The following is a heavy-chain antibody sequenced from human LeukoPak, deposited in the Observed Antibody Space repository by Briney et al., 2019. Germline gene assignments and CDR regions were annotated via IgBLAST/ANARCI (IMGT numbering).Heavy chain of an antibody. CDR3: ARGGIAAADLDY. CDR1: GYTFTSYD. J-gene: IGHJ4*02. V-gene: IGHV1-8*01. Sequence: GASVKVSCKASGYTFTSYDINWVRQATGQGLEWMGWMNPNSGNTGYAQKFQGRGTMTRNTSISTAYMELSSLRSEDTAVYYCARGGIAAADLDYWGQGTLVTVSS. CDR2: MNPNSGNT. D-gene: IGHD6-13*01.